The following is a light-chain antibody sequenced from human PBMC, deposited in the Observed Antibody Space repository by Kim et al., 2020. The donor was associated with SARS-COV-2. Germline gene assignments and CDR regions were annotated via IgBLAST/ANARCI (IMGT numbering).Light chain of an antibody. Sequence: FSPGERTTLSCRASQSSSSNYLAWYQQKPGQAPTLLIYGASSRATGIPDRFRGSGSGTDFTLIITRLEPEDFAVYYCQQYGGSLQTFGQGTKLEI. CDR3: QQYGGSLQT. J-gene: IGKJ2*01. CDR1: QSSSSNY. V-gene: IGKV3-20*01. CDR2: GAS.